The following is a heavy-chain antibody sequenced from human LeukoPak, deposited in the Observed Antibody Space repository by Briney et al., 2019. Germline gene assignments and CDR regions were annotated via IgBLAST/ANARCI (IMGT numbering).Heavy chain of an antibody. CDR2: IYYTGST. D-gene: IGHD3-10*01. CDR3: ARDPFARGHFDY. V-gene: IGHV4-59*01. Sequence: SETLSLTCTVSGGSISSYYWNWIRQPPGKGLEGIGYIYYTGSTNYNPSLKSRVTLSVDTSKNQFSLKLSSVTAADTAVYYCARDPFARGHFDYWGQGTLVTVSS. CDR1: GGSISSYY. J-gene: IGHJ4*02.